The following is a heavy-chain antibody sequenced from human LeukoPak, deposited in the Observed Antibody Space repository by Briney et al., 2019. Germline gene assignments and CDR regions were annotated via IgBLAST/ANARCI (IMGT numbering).Heavy chain of an antibody. D-gene: IGHD3-9*01. CDR1: GGSISSSSYY. CDR2: IYTSGST. V-gene: IGHV4-39*07. J-gene: IGHJ6*03. CDR3: ARADWFSYYMDV. Sequence: SETLSLTCTVSGGSISSSSYYWGWIRQPPGKGLEWIGRIYTSGSTNYNPSLKSRVTISVDTSKNQFSLKLSSVTAADTAVYYCARADWFSYYMDVWGKGTTVTISS.